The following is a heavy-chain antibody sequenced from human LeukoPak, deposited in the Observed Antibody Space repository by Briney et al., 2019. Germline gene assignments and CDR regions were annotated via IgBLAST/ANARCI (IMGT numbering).Heavy chain of an antibody. CDR2: IIPIFGTA. J-gene: IGHJ4*02. D-gene: IGHD3-9*01. V-gene: IGHV1-69*06. CDR3: ARKGYFDWLFDY. Sequence: SVKVSCKASGGTFSSYAISWERQAPGQGLEWMGGIIPIFGTANYAQKFQGRVTITADKSTSTAYMELSSLRSEDTAVYYCARKGYFDWLFDYWGQGTLVTVSS. CDR1: GGTFSSYA.